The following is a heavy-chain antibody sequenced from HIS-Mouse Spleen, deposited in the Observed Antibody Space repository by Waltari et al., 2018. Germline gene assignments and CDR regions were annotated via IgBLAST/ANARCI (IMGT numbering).Heavy chain of an antibody. CDR2: INHSGRT. D-gene: IGHD6-13*01. V-gene: IGHV4-34*01. CDR3: ARVNSSFDY. Sequence: QVQLQQWGAGLLKPSETLSLTCAVYGGSFSGYYWSWIRQPPGKGLEWIGEINHSGRTNYNPSLKGRVTISVDTSKNQFSLKRSSVTAADTAVYYCARVNSSFDYWGQGTLVTVSS. J-gene: IGHJ4*02. CDR1: GGSFSGYY.